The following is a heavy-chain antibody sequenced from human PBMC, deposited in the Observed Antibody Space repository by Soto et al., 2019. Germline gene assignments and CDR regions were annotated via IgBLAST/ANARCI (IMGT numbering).Heavy chain of an antibody. CDR1: GGSISSDDYY. V-gene: IGHV4-30-4*01. J-gene: IGHJ1*01. CDR2: IHSSGSI. D-gene: IGHD3-22*01. Sequence: PSATLSLTCIVSGGSISSDDYYWSWIRQAPGRGLEWIGYIHSSGSIYYNPSLKSRATMSIDTAGNQFSLKVSSVTVADTAVYYCARDLDGLHDDTSGPFPRPGWGQGTLVTVSS. CDR3: ARDLDGLHDDTSGPFPRPG.